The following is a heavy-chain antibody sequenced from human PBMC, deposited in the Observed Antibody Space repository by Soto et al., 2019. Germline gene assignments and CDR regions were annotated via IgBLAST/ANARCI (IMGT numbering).Heavy chain of an antibody. CDR2: IIPIFGTA. J-gene: IGHJ3*02. D-gene: IGHD6-6*01. V-gene: IGHV1-69*13. Sequence: SVKVSCKASGGTFSSYAISWVRQAPGQGLEWMGGIIPIFGTANYAQKFQGRVTITADETTSTAYMELSSLRSDDTAVYYCAIEYSSSDDAFDIWGQGTMVTVSS. CDR1: GGTFSSYA. CDR3: AIEYSSSDDAFDI.